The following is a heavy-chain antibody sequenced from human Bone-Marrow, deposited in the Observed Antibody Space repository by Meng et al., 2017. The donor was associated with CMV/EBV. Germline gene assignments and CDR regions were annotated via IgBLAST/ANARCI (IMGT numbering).Heavy chain of an antibody. Sequence: SVKVSCKASGGTFSSYTISWVRQAPGQGLEWMGRIIPILGIANYAQKFQGRVTITADKSTSTAYMELSSLRSEDTAVYYCATLPSLDAPAAIPPLQRDWFDPWGQGILVIVSS. V-gene: IGHV1-69*02. D-gene: IGHD2-2*01. CDR2: IIPILGIA. CDR3: ATLPSLDAPAAIPPLQRDWFDP. J-gene: IGHJ5*02. CDR1: GGTFSSYT.